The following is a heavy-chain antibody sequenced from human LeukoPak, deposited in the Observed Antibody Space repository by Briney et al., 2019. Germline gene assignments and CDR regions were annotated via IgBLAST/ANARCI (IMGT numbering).Heavy chain of an antibody. V-gene: IGHV3-30*18. CDR2: ISYDGSNK. CDR3: AKVRRSSSWLGAFDI. D-gene: IGHD6-13*01. CDR1: GFTFSSYG. J-gene: IGHJ3*02. Sequence: GRSLRLSCAASGFTFSSYGMHWVRQAPGKGLEWVAVISYDGSNKYYADSVKGRFTISRDNSKNTLYLQMNSLRAEDTAVYYCAKVRRSSSWLGAFDIWGQGTMVTVSS.